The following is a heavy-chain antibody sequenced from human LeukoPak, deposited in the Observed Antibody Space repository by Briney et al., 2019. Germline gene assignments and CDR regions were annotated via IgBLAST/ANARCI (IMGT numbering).Heavy chain of an antibody. D-gene: IGHD6-13*01. CDR2: IRYDGSNK. J-gene: IGHJ4*02. CDR3: AKWEQQLVRGFDY. Sequence: QTGGSLRLSCAASGFTFSSYGMHWVRQAPGKGLEWVAFIRYDGSNKYYADSVKGRFTISRDNSKNTLYLQMNSLRAEDTAVYYCAKWEQQLVRGFDYWGQGTLVTVSS. CDR1: GFTFSSYG. V-gene: IGHV3-30*02.